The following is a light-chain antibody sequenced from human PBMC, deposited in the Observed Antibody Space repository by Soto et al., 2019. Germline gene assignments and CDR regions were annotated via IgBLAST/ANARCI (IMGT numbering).Light chain of an antibody. CDR3: SSFTDRTTVL. CDR2: NVS. CDR1: SCDVGAYNY. V-gene: IGLV2-14*01. J-gene: IGLJ2*01. Sequence: QSVLTQPASVSGSPGQWITISCTGTSCDVGAYNYVSWYQQHPGKAPKLIIYNVSNRPSGVSNRFSGSKSANTASLTIFGLQAEDEADYYCSSFTDRTTVLFGRGTKLTVL.